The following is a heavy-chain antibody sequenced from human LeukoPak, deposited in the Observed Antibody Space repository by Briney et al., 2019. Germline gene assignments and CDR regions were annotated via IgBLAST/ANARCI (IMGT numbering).Heavy chain of an antibody. D-gene: IGHD3-9*01. CDR1: GGSFSSYY. J-gene: IGHJ5*02. V-gene: IGHV4-59*01. Sequence: PSGTLSLTCTVSGGSFSSYYWSWIRQPPGKGLEWIGYIYYSGSTNYTPSLKSRVTISVDTSKNQFSLKLSSVTAADTAVYYCARGGDILTGYYVFDPWGQGTLVTVSS. CDR2: IYYSGST. CDR3: ARGGDILTGYYVFDP.